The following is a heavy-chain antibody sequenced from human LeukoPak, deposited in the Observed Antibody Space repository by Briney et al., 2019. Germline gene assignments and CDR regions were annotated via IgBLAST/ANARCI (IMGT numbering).Heavy chain of an antibody. CDR3: ARGGAFWSGYYHTNWFDP. CDR2: IKQDGSEK. CDR1: GFTFSSYA. V-gene: IGHV3-7*01. D-gene: IGHD3-3*01. J-gene: IGHJ5*02. Sequence: GGSLRLSCAASGFTFSSYAMSWVRQAPGKGLEWVANIKQDGSEKYYVDSVKGRFTISRDNAKNSLYLQMNSLRVEDTAVYYCARGGAFWSGYYHTNWFDPWGQGTLVTVSS.